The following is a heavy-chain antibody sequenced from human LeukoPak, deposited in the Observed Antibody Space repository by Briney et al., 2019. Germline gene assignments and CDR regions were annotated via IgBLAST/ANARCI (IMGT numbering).Heavy chain of an antibody. Sequence: SETLSLTCSVSGGSMYSNYWSWIRQTAGKGLEWIGRFYVGVGPNYNPSFKSRVTMSVDTSKNQLVLKLSAVTAADTAVYYCARMRPYDSTGYSPGYYMDVWGKGTAVTVYS. V-gene: IGHV4-4*07. D-gene: IGHD3-22*01. CDR3: ARMRPYDSTGYSPGYYMDV. CDR1: GGSMYSNY. J-gene: IGHJ6*03. CDR2: FYVGVGP.